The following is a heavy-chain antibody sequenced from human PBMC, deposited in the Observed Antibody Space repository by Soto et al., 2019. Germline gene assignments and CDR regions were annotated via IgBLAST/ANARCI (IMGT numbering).Heavy chain of an antibody. V-gene: IGHV3-53*01. Sequence: EVQLVESGGGLVQPGRSLRLSCAASGFTVSSDHMSWVRQAPGKGLEWVSVIYSGGFTYYADSVKGRFTISRDNPKNTLYLQMNSLRAEDTAVYYCARDSRGTRGMDVWGQGTTVTVSS. CDR3: ARDSRGTRGMDV. J-gene: IGHJ6*02. CDR2: IYSGGFT. D-gene: IGHD3-10*01. CDR1: GFTVSSDH.